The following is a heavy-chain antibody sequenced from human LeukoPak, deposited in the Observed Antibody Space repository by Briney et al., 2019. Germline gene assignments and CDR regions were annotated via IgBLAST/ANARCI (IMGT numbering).Heavy chain of an antibody. CDR1: GGSFSGYY. V-gene: IGHV4-34*01. Sequence: SEALSLTCAVYGGSFSGYYWRWIREPPGKGLEWIGEINHSGGTNYNPSLKSRVTISVDTSKNQFSLKLRSVTAADPAVYHWAIGAGGCSGGSCLPGLPDYWGQGTLVTVSS. CDR3: AIGAGGCSGGSCLPGLPDY. CDR2: INHSGGT. J-gene: IGHJ4*01. D-gene: IGHD2-15*01.